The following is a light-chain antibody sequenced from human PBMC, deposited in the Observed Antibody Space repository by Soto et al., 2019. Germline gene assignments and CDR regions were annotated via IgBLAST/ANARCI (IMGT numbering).Light chain of an antibody. CDR3: AAWDGSLYGPV. V-gene: IGLV1-44*01. J-gene: IGLJ2*01. CDR2: TNN. Sequence: QSVLTQPPSASGTPGQRVTISCSGSSSNIGSNPVNWYQQLPGTAPKLLIYTNNQRPSGVPDRFSGSKSGTSGSLAISGLQSEDEADYYCAAWDGSLYGPVFGGGTKLTVL. CDR1: SSNIGSNP.